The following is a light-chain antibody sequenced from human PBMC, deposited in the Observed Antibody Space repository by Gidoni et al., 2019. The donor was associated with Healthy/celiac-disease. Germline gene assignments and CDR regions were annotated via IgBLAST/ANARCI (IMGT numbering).Light chain of an antibody. J-gene: IGKJ3*01. CDR3: QQSAT. Sequence: DIQMTQSPSSLSASVGDRVTITCQASQDISNYLNWYQQKPGKAPKLLIYDASNLETGVTSRFSGSGSGTDFTVTISSLQPEDIATYYCQQSATFGPXTKVDIK. CDR2: DAS. CDR1: QDISNY. V-gene: IGKV1-33*01.